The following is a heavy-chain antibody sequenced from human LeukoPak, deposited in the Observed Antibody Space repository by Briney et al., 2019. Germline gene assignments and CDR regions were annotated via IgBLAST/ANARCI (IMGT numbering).Heavy chain of an antibody. CDR3: ARSGETYYYDSSGYIDY. Sequence: GGSLRLSCAASGFTFSSYWMSWVRQAPGKGLEWVANIKQDGSEKYYVDSVKGRFTISRDNAKNSLYLQMNSLRAEDTAVYYCARSGETYYYDSSGYIDYWGQGTLVTVSS. CDR1: GFTFSSYW. V-gene: IGHV3-7*01. CDR2: IKQDGSEK. J-gene: IGHJ4*02. D-gene: IGHD3-22*01.